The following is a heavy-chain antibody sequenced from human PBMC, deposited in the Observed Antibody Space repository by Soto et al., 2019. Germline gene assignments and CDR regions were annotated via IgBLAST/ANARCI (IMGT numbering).Heavy chain of an antibody. Sequence: PGESLKISCKRSGYSFTSYWISWVRQMPGKGLEWMGRIDPSDSYTNYSPSFQGHVTISADKSISTAYLQWSSLKASDTAMYYCARHLDYYGSGSYYFPKVLFDYWGQGTLVTV. CDR3: ARHLDYYGSGSYYFPKVLFDY. V-gene: IGHV5-10-1*01. J-gene: IGHJ4*02. CDR1: GYSFTSYW. D-gene: IGHD3-10*01. CDR2: IDPSDSYT.